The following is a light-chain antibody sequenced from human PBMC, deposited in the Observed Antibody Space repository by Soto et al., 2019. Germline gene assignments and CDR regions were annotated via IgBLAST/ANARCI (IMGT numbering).Light chain of an antibody. CDR2: SAS. V-gene: IGKV1-5*01. Sequence: QLTQSPSTLSATLGDRATTTCRASQSISTRLAWYQQKPGKAPKRLIYSASSLQSGVPSRFSGSGSGTEFTLTISSRQPDDFATYYCQQYNSYSWTFGQGVKVDI. CDR3: QQYNSYSWT. J-gene: IGKJ1*01. CDR1: QSISTR.